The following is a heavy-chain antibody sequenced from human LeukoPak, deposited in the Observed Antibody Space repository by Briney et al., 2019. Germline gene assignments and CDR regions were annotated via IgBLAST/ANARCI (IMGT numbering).Heavy chain of an antibody. Sequence: ETLSLTCAVYGGSFSGYYWSWIRQPPGKGLEWVGRIKSKTDGGTTDYAAPVKGRFTISRDDSKNTLYLQMNSLKTEDTAVYYCTTDEAVVATAIGYWGQGTLVTVSS. V-gene: IGHV3-15*01. D-gene: IGHD2-21*02. CDR3: TTDEAVVATAIGY. CDR1: GGSFSGYY. J-gene: IGHJ4*02. CDR2: IKSKTDGGTT.